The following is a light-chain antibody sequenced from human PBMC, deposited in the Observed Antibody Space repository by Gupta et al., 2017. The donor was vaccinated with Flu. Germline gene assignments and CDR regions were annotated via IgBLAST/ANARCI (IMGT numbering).Light chain of an antibody. Sequence: EIVMTQSPLSLPVTPGEPASISCRSSQSLLHSNGYNYLDWYLQKPGQSPQFLIYLGSNRASGVPDRFSGSGSGTDFTLKISRVEAEDVGVYYCKQALQTPFTFGQGTKLDIK. V-gene: IGKV2-28*01. CDR2: LGS. CDR1: QSLLHSNGYNY. CDR3: KQALQTPFT. J-gene: IGKJ2*01.